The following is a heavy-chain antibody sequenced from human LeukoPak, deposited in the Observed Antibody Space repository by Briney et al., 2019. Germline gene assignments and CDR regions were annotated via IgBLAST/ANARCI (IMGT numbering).Heavy chain of an antibody. D-gene: IGHD3-22*01. V-gene: IGHV4-59*08. CDR1: GASVSGVY. Sequence: SETLSLTCTVSGASVSGVYWSWIRQPPGKGLEWIGYIYHSGDSNCNPSLKSRVTVSLDTSKNQVSLRLTSVTAADTAVYYCARHHSDYYDSSGYGDDAFDIWGQGTMVTVSS. CDR3: ARHHSDYYDSSGYGDDAFDI. J-gene: IGHJ3*02. CDR2: IYHSGDS.